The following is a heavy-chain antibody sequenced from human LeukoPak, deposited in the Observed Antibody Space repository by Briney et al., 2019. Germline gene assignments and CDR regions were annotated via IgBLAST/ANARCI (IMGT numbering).Heavy chain of an antibody. Sequence: SETLSLTCTVSGGSINDYYWSWIRQPPGKGLEWIGYIYYSGSTNYNPSLKSRVTISVDTSKNQFSLKLSSVTAADTAVYYCAAYYYDSSGYYPNWFDPWGQGTLVTVSS. CDR3: AAYYYDSSGYYPNWFDP. CDR2: IYYSGST. D-gene: IGHD3-22*01. V-gene: IGHV4-59*01. CDR1: GGSINDYY. J-gene: IGHJ5*02.